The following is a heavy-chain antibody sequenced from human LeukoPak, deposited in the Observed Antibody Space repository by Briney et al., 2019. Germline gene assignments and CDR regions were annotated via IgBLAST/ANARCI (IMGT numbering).Heavy chain of an antibody. CDR1: GGSISSGGYS. CDR3: ASGGYSYGFDY. J-gene: IGHJ4*02. V-gene: IGHV4-30-2*01. CDR2: IYHSGST. Sequence: PSETLPLTCAVSGGSISSGGYSWSWIRQPPGKGLEWIGYIYHSGSTYYNPSLKSRVTISVDRSKNQFSLKLSSVTAADTAMYYCASGGYSYGFDYWGQGTLVTVSS. D-gene: IGHD5-18*01.